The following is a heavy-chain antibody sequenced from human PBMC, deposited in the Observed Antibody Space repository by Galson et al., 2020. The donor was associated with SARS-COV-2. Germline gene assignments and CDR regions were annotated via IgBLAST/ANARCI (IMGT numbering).Heavy chain of an antibody. D-gene: IGHD2-21*02. J-gene: IGHJ6*03. CDR1: GGSISSSDW. CDR3: SRIIVTAYYLSYMDV. Sequence: SETLSLTCAVSGGSISSSDWWGWVRQPPGKGLEWIGEIFHSGYTNYNPSLKSRVTMSLDTSKNQFSLKLSSVTAADTALYYCSRIIVTAYYLSYMDVWGKGTTVTVSS. V-gene: IGHV4-4*02. CDR2: IFHSGYT.